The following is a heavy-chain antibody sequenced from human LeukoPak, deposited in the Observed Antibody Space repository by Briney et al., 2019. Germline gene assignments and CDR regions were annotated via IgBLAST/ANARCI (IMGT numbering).Heavy chain of an antibody. V-gene: IGHV4-30-4*08. CDR2: IYYSGST. CDR3: ARVFPKNWNYVLGWFDP. J-gene: IGHJ5*02. CDR1: GGSISSGDYY. D-gene: IGHD1-7*01. Sequence: PSETLSLTCTVSGGSISSGDYYWSWIRQPPGKGLEWIGYIYYSGSTYYNPSLKSRVTISVDTSKNQFSLKLSSVTAADTAVYYCARVFPKNWNYVLGWFDPWGQGTLVSVSS.